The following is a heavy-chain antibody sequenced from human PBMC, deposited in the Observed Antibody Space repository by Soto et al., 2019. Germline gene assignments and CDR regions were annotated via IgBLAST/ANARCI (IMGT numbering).Heavy chain of an antibody. D-gene: IGHD4-17*01. CDR3: ARRVPYGDYVDY. Sequence: SETLSLTCTVSGGSISSSSYYWGWIRKPPGKGLEWIGSIYYSGSTYYNPSLKRRVTISVDTSKNQFSLKLSSVTAADTAVHYCARRVPYGDYVDYWGQGTLVTVSS. J-gene: IGHJ4*02. V-gene: IGHV4-39*01. CDR2: IYYSGST. CDR1: GGSISSSSYY.